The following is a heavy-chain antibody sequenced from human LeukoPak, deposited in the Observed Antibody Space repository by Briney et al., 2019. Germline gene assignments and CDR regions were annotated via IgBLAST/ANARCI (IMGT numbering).Heavy chain of an antibody. D-gene: IGHD2/OR15-2a*01. Sequence: SQTLSLTCVISGDSASGNNVAWNWIRQSPSRGLEWLGRTYYSSKWYNDYAVSVKSRITINPDTSRNQFSLQLNSVTPEDTAVYYCARGINSAFDIWGQGTMVTVSS. CDR1: GDSASGNNVA. J-gene: IGHJ3*02. CDR2: TYYSSKWYN. V-gene: IGHV6-1*01. CDR3: ARGINSAFDI.